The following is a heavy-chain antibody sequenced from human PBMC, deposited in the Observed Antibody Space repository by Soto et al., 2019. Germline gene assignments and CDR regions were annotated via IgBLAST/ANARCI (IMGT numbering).Heavy chain of an antibody. V-gene: IGHV3-7*01. CDR2: IKQDGSEK. CDR1: GFTLSSYW. CDR3: ARAVAAAGSL. D-gene: IGHD6-13*01. J-gene: IGHJ4*02. Sequence: EVQLVESGGGLVQPGGSLRLSCAASGFTLSSYWMSWVRQAPGKGLEWVANIKQDGSEKYYVDSVRGRFTISRDNAHNSMYLQMNSLRAEDTAVYYCARAVAAAGSLWGQGTLVTVSS.